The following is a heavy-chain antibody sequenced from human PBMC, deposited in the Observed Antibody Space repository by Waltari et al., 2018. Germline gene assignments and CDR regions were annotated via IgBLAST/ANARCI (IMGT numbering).Heavy chain of an antibody. V-gene: IGHV4-34*01. CDR2: INHSGST. J-gene: IGHJ6*02. CDR3: ARDSSYDYAWKTYRPDFKYYGMDI. D-gene: IGHD3-16*01. Sequence: QVQLQLWGAGLLKPSETLSLTCAVYGGSFSGYYWSCIRQPPGKGLEWIGEINHSGSTNYNPSLKSRVTISVDTSKNQFSLKLSSVTAADTAVYYCARDSSYDYAWKTYRPDFKYYGMDIWGPGTTVVVSS. CDR1: GGSFSGYY.